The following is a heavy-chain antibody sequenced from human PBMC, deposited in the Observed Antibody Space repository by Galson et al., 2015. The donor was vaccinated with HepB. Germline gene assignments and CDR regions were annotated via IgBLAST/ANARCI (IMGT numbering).Heavy chain of an antibody. CDR3: ARGYNWSYKGEYFDL. J-gene: IGHJ2*01. Sequence: SVKVSCKASGYSFTSFDINWVRQVPGQGLEWMGWVNPKSGNTGYAQSLQGRVTMTRNTSISTAYVELSRLRSEDTAVYFCARGYNWSYKGEYFDLWAVAPWSLFPQ. CDR1: GYSFTSFD. CDR2: VNPKSGNT. D-gene: IGHD1-7*01. V-gene: IGHV1-8*01.